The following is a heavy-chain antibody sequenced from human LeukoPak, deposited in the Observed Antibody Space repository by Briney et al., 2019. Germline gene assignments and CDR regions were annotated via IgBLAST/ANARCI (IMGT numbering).Heavy chain of an antibody. D-gene: IGHD6-13*01. CDR3: ASGSSWYCLDY. CDR2: IYYSGST. Sequence: SETLSPTCTVSGGSISSYYWSWIRQPPGKGLEWIGYIYYSGSTNYNPSLKSRVTISVDTSKNQFSLKLSSVTAADTAVYYCASGSSWYCLDYWGQGTLVTVSS. J-gene: IGHJ4*02. V-gene: IGHV4-59*01. CDR1: GGSISSYY.